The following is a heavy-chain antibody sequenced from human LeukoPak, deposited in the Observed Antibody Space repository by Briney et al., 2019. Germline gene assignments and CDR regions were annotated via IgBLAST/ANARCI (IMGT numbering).Heavy chain of an antibody. CDR1: GFTFSNYA. V-gene: IGHV3-23*01. Sequence: GGSLRLSCLGSGFTFSNYAMNWARQAPGKGLEWVSAISGSGDTSYYADSVRGRFIISRDNSKNTLFLQLKSLRAEDTAIYYCAKLEGSGWSGYMDVWGKGTTVTVS. CDR3: AKLEGSGWSGYMDV. CDR2: ISGSGDTS. J-gene: IGHJ6*03. D-gene: IGHD6-19*01.